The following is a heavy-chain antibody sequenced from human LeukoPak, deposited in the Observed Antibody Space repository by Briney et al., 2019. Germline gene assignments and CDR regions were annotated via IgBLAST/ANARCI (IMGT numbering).Heavy chain of an antibody. Sequence: GGSLRLSCAASGFTFSSYAMSWVRQAPGKGLEWVSAISGSGGRTYYADSVKGQFTISRDNSKNTLYLQMNSLRAEDTAVYYCAKWKLTTVTTGWFDPWGQGTLVTVSS. J-gene: IGHJ5*02. CDR2: ISGSGGRT. D-gene: IGHD4-17*01. CDR3: AKWKLTTVTTGWFDP. V-gene: IGHV3-23*01. CDR1: GFTFSSYA.